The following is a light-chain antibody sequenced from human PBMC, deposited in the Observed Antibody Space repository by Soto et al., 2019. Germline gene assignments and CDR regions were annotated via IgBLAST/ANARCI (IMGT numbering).Light chain of an antibody. CDR2: GAS. V-gene: IGKV3-20*01. CDR3: QQYGSSGT. J-gene: IGKJ1*01. Sequence: EVLLTPSPGTLSLSHGELATLSYWASQSVSNNYLAWYQQKPGQAPRLLIYGASNRATGIPDRFSGSGSGTDFTLTISRLEPEDFAVYYCQQYGSSGTFGQGTKVDI. CDR1: QSVSNNY.